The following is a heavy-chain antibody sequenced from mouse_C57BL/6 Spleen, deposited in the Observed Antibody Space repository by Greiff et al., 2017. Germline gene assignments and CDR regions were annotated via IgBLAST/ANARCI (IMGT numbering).Heavy chain of an antibody. D-gene: IGHD1-1*01. V-gene: IGHV1-54*01. J-gene: IGHJ4*01. CDR1: GYAFTNYL. CDR2: INPGSGGP. CDR3: ARGDGSSYSDYAMDD. Sequence: QVQLQQSGAELVRPGTSVKVSCKASGYAFTNYLIEWVKQRPGQGLEWIGVINPGSGGPNYNEQFKGKATLTADKSSSTAYMQLSSLTSEDPAVYFCARGDGSSYSDYAMDDWGQGTSGTVSS.